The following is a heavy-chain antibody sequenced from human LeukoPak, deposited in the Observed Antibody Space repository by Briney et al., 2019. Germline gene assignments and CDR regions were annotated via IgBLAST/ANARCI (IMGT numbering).Heavy chain of an antibody. J-gene: IGHJ4*02. Sequence: GRSLRLSCAASGFIFHNYAMNWVRQAPGKGLEWVAVISSDGTLKYYADSVKGRFTISRDNSKNTLYLQMNSLRAEDTAVYYCAKDRRGYVSHKDYWGQGTLVTVSS. D-gene: IGHD5-12*01. V-gene: IGHV3-30*04. CDR3: AKDRRGYVSHKDY. CDR2: ISSDGTLK. CDR1: GFIFHNYA.